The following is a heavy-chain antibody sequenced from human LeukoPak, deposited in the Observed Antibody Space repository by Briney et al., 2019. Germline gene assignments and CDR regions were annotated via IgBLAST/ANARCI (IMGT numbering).Heavy chain of an antibody. CDR1: GGSISSYY. V-gene: IGHV4-59*01. D-gene: IGHD3-16*01. CDR2: IYYSGST. Sequence: SETLSLTCTVSGGSISSYYWSWIRQPPGKGLEWIGYIYYSGSTNYNPSLKSRVTISVDTSKNQFPLKLSSVTAADTAVYYRARASWGVFDYWGQGTLVTVSS. J-gene: IGHJ4*02. CDR3: ARASWGVFDY.